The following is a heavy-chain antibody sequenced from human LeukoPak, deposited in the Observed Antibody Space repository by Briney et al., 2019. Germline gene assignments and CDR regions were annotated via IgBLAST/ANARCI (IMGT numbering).Heavy chain of an antibody. Sequence: PSETLSLTCTVSGGSISYYYWSWIRQPAGKGLEWIGRIYTSGSTNYNPSLKSRVTISVDTSKNQFSLKLSSVTAADTAVYYCARYRPKTGTTSLYYYYYYMDVWGKGTTVTVSS. D-gene: IGHD1-1*01. J-gene: IGHJ6*03. CDR2: IYTSGST. CDR3: ARYRPKTGTTSLYYYYYYMDV. CDR1: GGSISYYY. V-gene: IGHV4-4*07.